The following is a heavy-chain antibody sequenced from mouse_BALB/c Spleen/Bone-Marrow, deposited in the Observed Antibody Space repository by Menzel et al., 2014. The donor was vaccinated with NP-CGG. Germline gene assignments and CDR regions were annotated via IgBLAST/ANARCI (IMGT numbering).Heavy chain of an antibody. V-gene: IGHV1-77*01. Sequence: QVQLQQPGAELARPGASVKLSCKASGYTFTDYYINWVKQRTGQGLEWIGEIYPGSGNTYYNEKFKGKATLTADKSSSTAYMQLSSLTPEDSAVYFCAKGGYGSSYVRYYAMDYWGQGTSVTVSS. J-gene: IGHJ4*01. D-gene: IGHD1-1*01. CDR3: AKGGYGSSYVRYYAMDY. CDR1: GYTFTDYY. CDR2: IYPGSGNT.